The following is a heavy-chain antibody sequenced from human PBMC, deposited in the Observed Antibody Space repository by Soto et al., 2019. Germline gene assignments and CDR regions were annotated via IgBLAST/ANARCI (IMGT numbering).Heavy chain of an antibody. CDR3: VRDWSTFWGMDV. CDR2: IKQDGSEK. J-gene: IGHJ6*02. Sequence: GGSLRLSGAASGFTFSTYWMNWVRQAPGKGLEWVANIKQDGSEKYYVDSVKGRFAISRDNAKDSLFLQMNNLRAEDTAVYYCVRDWSTFWGMDVWGQGNTVTVSS. CDR1: GFTFSTYW. V-gene: IGHV3-7*01.